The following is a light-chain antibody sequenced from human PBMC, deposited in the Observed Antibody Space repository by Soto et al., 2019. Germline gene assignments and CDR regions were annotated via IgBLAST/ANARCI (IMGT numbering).Light chain of an antibody. Sequence: GLTQSPGPLSLSPGERAILSCRASQSLSSSFLAWYQQKPGQAPRLLIYGASSRATGIPDRFSGSGSGTDFTLTISRLEPEDVAVYYCQQYGSSPRTLGQGTKVDIK. CDR3: QQYGSSPRT. V-gene: IGKV3-20*01. CDR1: QSLSSSF. J-gene: IGKJ1*01. CDR2: GAS.